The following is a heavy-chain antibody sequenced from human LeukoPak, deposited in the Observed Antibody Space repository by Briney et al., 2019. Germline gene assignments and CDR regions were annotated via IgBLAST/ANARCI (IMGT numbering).Heavy chain of an antibody. CDR1: GGSISSSSYY. V-gene: IGHV4-39*01. J-gene: IGHJ4*02. Sequence: SETLSLTCTVSGGSISSSSYYWGWIRQPPGKELGWIGSIYYSGSTYYNPSLKSRVTISVDTSKNQFSLKLSSVTAADTAVYYCARVVPAAINFDNWGQGTLVTVSS. CDR3: ARVVPAAINFDN. D-gene: IGHD2-2*01. CDR2: IYYSGST.